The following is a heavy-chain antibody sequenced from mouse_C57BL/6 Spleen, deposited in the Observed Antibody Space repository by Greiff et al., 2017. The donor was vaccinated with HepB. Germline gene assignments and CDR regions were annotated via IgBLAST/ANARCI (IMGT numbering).Heavy chain of an antibody. D-gene: IGHD3-2*02. CDR3: ARGGQLRLPYAMDY. CDR2: IYPGSGST. V-gene: IGHV1-55*01. Sequence: VQLQQPGAELVKPGASVKMSCKASGYTFTSYWITWVKQRPGQGLEWIGDIYPGSGSTNYNEKFKSKATLTVDTSSSTAYMQISSLTSEDSAVYYCARGGQLRLPYAMDYWGQGTSVTVSS. CDR1: GYTFTSYW. J-gene: IGHJ4*01.